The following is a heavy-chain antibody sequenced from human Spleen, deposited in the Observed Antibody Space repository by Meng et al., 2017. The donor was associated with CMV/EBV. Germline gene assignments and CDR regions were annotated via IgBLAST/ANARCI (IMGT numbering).Heavy chain of an antibody. J-gene: IGHJ6*02. CDR3: ARDRNGMDV. Sequence: GGSLRLSCAASGLSFSSYAMHWVRQAPGKGLEWVAVISYDGSNKYYADSVKGRFTISRDNSKNTLYLQMNSLRAEDTAVYYCARDRNGMDVWGQGTTVTVSS. V-gene: IGHV3-30-3*01. CDR2: ISYDGSNK. CDR1: GLSFSSYA.